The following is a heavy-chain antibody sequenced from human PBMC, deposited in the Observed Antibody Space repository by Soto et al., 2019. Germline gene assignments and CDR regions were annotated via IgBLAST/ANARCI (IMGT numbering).Heavy chain of an antibody. CDR1: GFTFSRYW. CDR2: ISGDGVHT. CDR3: ARLGFVGEGDF. D-gene: IGHD3-16*01. V-gene: IGHV3-74*01. J-gene: IGHJ4*02. Sequence: LRLSCATSGFTFSRYWIHWVRQAPGEGLVWVSRISGDGVHTDYAESVKGRFTVSRDIAKSTGYLQMNNLRAEDTAIYYCARLGFVGEGDFWGQGILVTVSS.